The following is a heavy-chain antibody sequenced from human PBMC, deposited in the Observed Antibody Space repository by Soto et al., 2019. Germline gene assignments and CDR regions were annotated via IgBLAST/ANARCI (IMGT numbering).Heavy chain of an antibody. J-gene: IGHJ4*02. CDR1: GGTFSSYS. D-gene: IGHD2-21*02. CDR2: VIPILGMA. CDR3: ARSIVVVTALDY. V-gene: IGHV1-69*02. Sequence: ASVKVSCKDSGGTFSSYSFSWVRQAPGQGLEWMGRVIPILGMANYAQKFQGRVTITADKSASTAYMELSSLRSEDTAVYYCARSIVVVTALDYWGQGTPVTVSS.